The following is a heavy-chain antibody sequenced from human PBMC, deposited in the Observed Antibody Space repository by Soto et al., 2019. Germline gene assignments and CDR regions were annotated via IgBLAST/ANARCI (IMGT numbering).Heavy chain of an antibody. V-gene: IGHV1-69*12. CDR1: GGTFSSYA. Sequence: QVQLVQSGAEVRKPGSSVKVSCKASGGTFSSYAISWVRQAPGQGLEWMGGIIPIFGTANYAQKFQGRVTITADESTSTAYMELSSLISEDTAVYYCAREEMATITFDYWGQGTLVTVSS. CDR3: AREEMATITFDY. CDR2: IIPIFGTA. D-gene: IGHD5-12*01. J-gene: IGHJ4*02.